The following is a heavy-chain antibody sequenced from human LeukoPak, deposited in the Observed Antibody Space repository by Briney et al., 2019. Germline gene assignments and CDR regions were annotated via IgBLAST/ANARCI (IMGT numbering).Heavy chain of an antibody. Sequence: GGSLRLSCAASGFTFSTYWMSWVRQAPGKGLEWVANIKQDGSEKYQVDSVKGRFSISRDNAKNSLYLQMNSLRAEDTAMYYCASSKSRGTIVLDAFDIWGQGTMVTVSS. J-gene: IGHJ3*02. CDR3: ASSKSRGTIVLDAFDI. CDR1: GFTFSTYW. V-gene: IGHV3-7*01. D-gene: IGHD2/OR15-2a*01. CDR2: IKQDGSEK.